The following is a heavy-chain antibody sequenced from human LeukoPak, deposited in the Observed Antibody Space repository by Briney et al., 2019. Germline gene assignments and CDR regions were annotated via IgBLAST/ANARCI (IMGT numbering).Heavy chain of an antibody. J-gene: IGHJ4*02. Sequence: SETLSLTCGVSGGSITNTNYWTWVRQPPGKGLEWIGEVNLQGSTNYNPSLMGRVAISVDMSENHISLQLTSVTAADTAVYYCAREGGPYRPLDYSGQGTLVTVSS. CDR2: VNLQGST. CDR3: AREGGPYRPLDY. CDR1: GGSITNTNY. V-gene: IGHV4-4*02.